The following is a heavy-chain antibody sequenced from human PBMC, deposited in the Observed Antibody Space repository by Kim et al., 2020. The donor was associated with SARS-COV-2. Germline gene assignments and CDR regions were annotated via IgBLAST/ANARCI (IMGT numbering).Heavy chain of an antibody. CDR1: GFTFSSYG. D-gene: IGHD2-2*02. V-gene: IGHV3-30*18. CDR2: ISYDGSNK. CDR3: AKPDCSSTSCYTVDY. Sequence: GGSLRLSCAASGFTFSSYGMHWVRQAPGKGLEWVAVISYDGSNKYYADSVKGRFTISRDNSKNTLYLQMNSLRAEDTAVYYCAKPDCSSTSCYTVDYWGQ. J-gene: IGHJ4*02.